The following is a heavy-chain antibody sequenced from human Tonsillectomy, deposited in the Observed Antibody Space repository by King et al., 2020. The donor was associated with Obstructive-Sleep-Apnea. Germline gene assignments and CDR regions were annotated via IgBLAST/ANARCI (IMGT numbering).Heavy chain of an antibody. V-gene: IGHV4-59*01. Sequence: VQLQESGPGLVKPSETLSLTCTVSGVSISSYYWSWIRQPPGKGLELIGYIYYSGSTNYNPSLKSRVTISVDTSKNQFSLKLSSVTAADTAVYYCARVWKGEYFDYWGQGTLVTVSS. J-gene: IGHJ4*02. CDR2: IYYSGST. CDR1: GVSISSYY. D-gene: IGHD3-3*01. CDR3: ARVWKGEYFDY.